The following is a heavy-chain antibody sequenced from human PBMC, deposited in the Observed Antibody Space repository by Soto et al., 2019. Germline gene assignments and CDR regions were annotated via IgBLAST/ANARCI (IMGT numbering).Heavy chain of an antibody. D-gene: IGHD2-2*01. Sequence: QITLKESGPTLVKPTQTLTLTCTVSGFSLSSDGVGVAWIRQPPGKALEWLALIYWDDDKRYSPSLKTRLTISKDTSKNQVVHTMTNMDPVDTATYYCAHAYGGTSWPNDAFDVWGQGTVVTVSS. J-gene: IGHJ3*01. CDR3: AHAYGGTSWPNDAFDV. CDR2: IYWDDDK. V-gene: IGHV2-5*02. CDR1: GFSLSSDGVG.